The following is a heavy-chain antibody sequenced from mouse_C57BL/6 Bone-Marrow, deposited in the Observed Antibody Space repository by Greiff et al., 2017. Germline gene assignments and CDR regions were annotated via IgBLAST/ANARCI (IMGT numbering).Heavy chain of an antibody. CDR1: GYTFTSYW. CDR3: ARYDTTLPSYWYFDV. Sequence: QVQLQQPGAELVKPGASVKLSCKASGYTFTSYWMQWVNQRPGQGLEWIGEIDPSDSYTNYNQKFKGKATLTVDTSSSTAYMQLSSLTSEDSAVYYCARYDTTLPSYWYFDVWGTGTTVTVSS. V-gene: IGHV1-50*01. J-gene: IGHJ1*03. D-gene: IGHD2-12*01. CDR2: IDPSDSYT.